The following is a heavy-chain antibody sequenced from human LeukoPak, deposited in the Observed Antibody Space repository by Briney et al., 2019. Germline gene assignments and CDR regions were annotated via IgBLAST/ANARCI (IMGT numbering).Heavy chain of an antibody. CDR1: GFTFSSYG. V-gene: IGHV3-33*01. Sequence: GGSLRLSCAASGFTFSSYGMHWVRQAPGKWLEWVAVIWYDGSNKYYADSVKGRFTISRDNSKNTLYLQMNSLRAEDTALYYCARRWDDAFDIWGQGTMVTVSS. CDR2: IWYDGSNK. D-gene: IGHD1-26*01. J-gene: IGHJ3*02. CDR3: ARRWDDAFDI.